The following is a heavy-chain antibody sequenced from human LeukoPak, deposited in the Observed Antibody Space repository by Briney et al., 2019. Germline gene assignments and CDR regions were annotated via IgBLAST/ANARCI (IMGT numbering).Heavy chain of an antibody. CDR2: IRSKAYGGTT. D-gene: IGHD3-22*01. CDR1: GFTFGDYA. Sequence: GSLRLSCTASGFTFGDYAMSWFRQAPGKGLGWVGFIRSKAYGGTTEYAASVKGRFTISRDDSTSIAYLQMNSLKTEDTAVYYCSSRHYDSSGYGVYYFDYWGQGTLVTVSS. V-gene: IGHV3-49*03. J-gene: IGHJ4*02. CDR3: SSRHYDSSGYGVYYFDY.